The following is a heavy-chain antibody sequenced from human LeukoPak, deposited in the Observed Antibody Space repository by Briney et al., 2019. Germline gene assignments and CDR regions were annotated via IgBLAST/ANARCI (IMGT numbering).Heavy chain of an antibody. J-gene: IGHJ4*02. V-gene: IGHV4-30-4*01. CDR1: GGSISSGDYY. CDR3: AIEVVRGVINHFDY. CDR2: IYYSGST. D-gene: IGHD3-10*01. Sequence: PSGTLSVTCTVSGGSISSGDYYWMWIRQPPGKGLEWSGYIYYSGSTYYNPSLKSRVTISVDTSKNQFSLKLSSVTAADTAAYSCAIEVVRGVINHFDYWGPGTLVTVSS.